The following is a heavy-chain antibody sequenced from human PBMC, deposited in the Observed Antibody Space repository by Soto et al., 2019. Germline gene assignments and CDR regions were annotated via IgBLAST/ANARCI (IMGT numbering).Heavy chain of an antibody. Sequence: GGSLRLSCAASGFTFISYAMSWVRQAPGQGLEWVSAISGSGGSTYYADSVKGRFTISRDNSKNTLYLQMNSLRAEDTAVYYCARRDGSGSYRFYYYGMDVWGQGTTVTVSS. D-gene: IGHD3-10*01. J-gene: IGHJ6*02. CDR3: ARRDGSGSYRFYYYGMDV. V-gene: IGHV3-23*01. CDR1: GFTFISYA. CDR2: ISGSGGST.